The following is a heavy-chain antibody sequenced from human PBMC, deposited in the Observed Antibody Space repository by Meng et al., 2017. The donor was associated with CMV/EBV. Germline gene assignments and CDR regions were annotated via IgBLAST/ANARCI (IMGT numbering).Heavy chain of an antibody. J-gene: IGHJ6*02. D-gene: IGHD3-10*01. CDR3: ARFGKAPNHYYYYYGMDV. Sequence: GESLKISCKGSGYSFTSYWIGWVRQMPGKGLEWMGIIYPGDSDTRYSPSFQGQVTISADKSISTAYLQWSSLKASDTAMYYCARFGKAPNHYYYYYGMDVWGQGTTVTVSS. CDR2: IYPGDSDT. CDR1: GYSFTSYW. V-gene: IGHV5-51*01.